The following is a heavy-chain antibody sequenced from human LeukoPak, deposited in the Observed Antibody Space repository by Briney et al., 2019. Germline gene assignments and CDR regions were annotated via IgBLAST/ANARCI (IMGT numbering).Heavy chain of an antibody. D-gene: IGHD3-10*01. V-gene: IGHV4-59*01. CDR3: ARGSYYYGSGSYYSHPHY. J-gene: IGHJ4*02. CDR1: GGSISSYY. CDR2: IYYSGST. Sequence: PSETLSLTCTVSGGSISSYYWSWIRQPPGKGLEWIGYIYYSGSTNYNPSLKSRVTISVDTSKNQFSLKLSSVTAADTAVYYCARGSYYYGSGSYYSHPHYWGQGTLVTVSS.